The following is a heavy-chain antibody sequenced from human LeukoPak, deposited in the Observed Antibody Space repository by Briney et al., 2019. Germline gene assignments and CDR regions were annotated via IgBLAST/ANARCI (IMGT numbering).Heavy chain of an antibody. CDR3: ARECIDGYYESSGYDL. CDR1: GFTFTNHW. Sequence: PGGSLRLSCAASGFTFTNHWMHWVRQAPGKGLVWVSRIRPDGRETNHAGSVKGRFTISRDNAKNSLYLDMNSLRAEDTAVYYCARECIDGYYESSGYDLWGQGTLVTVSS. CDR2: IRPDGRET. V-gene: IGHV3-74*01. D-gene: IGHD3-22*01. J-gene: IGHJ4*02.